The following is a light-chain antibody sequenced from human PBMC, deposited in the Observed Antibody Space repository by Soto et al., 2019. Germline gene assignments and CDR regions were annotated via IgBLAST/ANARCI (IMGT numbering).Light chain of an antibody. CDR1: QSISSY. J-gene: IGKJ4*01. CDR3: QQRYSTPLT. CDR2: AAS. V-gene: IGKV1-39*01. Sequence: DIQMTQSPSSLSASVGDRVTITCRASQSISSYLNWYQQKPGKAPKLLIYAASSLQSGVPSRFSGSGSETDFTLTISSLQPEDFATYYCQQRYSTPLTFGGGTKVEIK.